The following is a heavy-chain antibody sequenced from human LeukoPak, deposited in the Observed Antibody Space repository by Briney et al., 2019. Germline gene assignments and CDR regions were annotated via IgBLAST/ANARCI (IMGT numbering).Heavy chain of an antibody. D-gene: IGHD3-10*01. CDR2: ISYDGSNK. V-gene: IGHV3-30-3*01. CDR1: GGSISNNN. CDR3: ASSVRFSYYFDY. J-gene: IGHJ4*02. Sequence: LSLTCTVSGGSISNNNYYWGWIRQSPGMGLEWVAVISYDGSNKYYADSVKGRFTISRDNSKNTLYLQMNSLRAEDTAVYYCASSVRFSYYFDYWGQGTLVTVSS.